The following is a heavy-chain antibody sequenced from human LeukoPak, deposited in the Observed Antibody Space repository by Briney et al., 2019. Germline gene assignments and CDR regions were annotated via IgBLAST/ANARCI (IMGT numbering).Heavy chain of an antibody. CDR2: IGSSGSYT. J-gene: IGHJ5*02. CDR3: AREDYSSGNPTIDT. CDR1: GFTFSRYA. Sequence: NPGGSLRLSCAASGFTFSRYAMKWVRQAPGKGLEWVPCIGSSGSYTYYADSVKGRFTISRDNAKDSLYLQMDSLRAEDGAVYYCAREDYSSGNPTIDTWGQGTLVTVSS. D-gene: IGHD3-10*01. V-gene: IGHV3-21*01.